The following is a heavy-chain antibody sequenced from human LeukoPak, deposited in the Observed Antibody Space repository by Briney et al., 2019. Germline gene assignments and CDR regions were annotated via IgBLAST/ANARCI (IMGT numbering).Heavy chain of an antibody. CDR3: VRGGPSTWS. J-gene: IGHJ5*02. CDR1: GFTFKLYW. Sequence: PGGSLRLSCAASGFTFKLYWMHWVRQVPGRGPVWVSRINHDGSDTIYADSVRGRFTISRDDAKNTLYLQINNLRAEDTAVYYCVRGGPSTWSWGQGTLVTVSS. V-gene: IGHV3-74*01. D-gene: IGHD2-15*01. CDR2: INHDGSDT.